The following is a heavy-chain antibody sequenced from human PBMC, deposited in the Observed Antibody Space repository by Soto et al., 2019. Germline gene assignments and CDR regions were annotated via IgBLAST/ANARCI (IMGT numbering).Heavy chain of an antibody. V-gene: IGHV3-74*01. CDR3: VRDSHGEY. Sequence: EVQLVDSGGGLVQPGGSLRLSCAGSGFIFSNYWMHWVRQAPGKGLEWVARIDHDGPTDYADSVRGRFTISRDNAENTLYLQMNSLRPEVTAVYYCVRDSHGEYWGQGTLVTVSS. J-gene: IGHJ4*02. CDR1: GFIFSNYW. CDR2: IDHDGPT.